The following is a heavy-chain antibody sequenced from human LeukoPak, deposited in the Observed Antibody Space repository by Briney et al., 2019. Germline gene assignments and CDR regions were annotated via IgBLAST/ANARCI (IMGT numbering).Heavy chain of an antibody. CDR2: MNPNSGNT. V-gene: IGHV1-8*01. D-gene: IGHD2-2*01. CDR3: ARGVPPIYWVVPDASSFDP. CDR1: GYTFTSYD. Sequence: ASVKVSCKASGYTFTSYDINWVRQATGQGLEWMGWMNPNSGNTGYAQKFQGRVTMTRNTSISTAYMELSSLRSEDTAVYYCARGVPPIYWVVPDASSFDPWGQGTLVTVSS. J-gene: IGHJ5*02.